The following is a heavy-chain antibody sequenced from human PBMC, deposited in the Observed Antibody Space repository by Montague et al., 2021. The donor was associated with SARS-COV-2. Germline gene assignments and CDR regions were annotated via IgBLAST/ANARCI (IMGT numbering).Heavy chain of an antibody. CDR1: WDSVSNNRAA. CDR2: TYYTSKWYN. Sequence: CAISWDSVSNNRAAWNWVRQSPSRGLEWLGRTYYTSKWYNDYALFVKSRITINPDTSKNQVSLRLNSVTPEDTAIYFCAREVDNYFGYWGQGTLVTVSS. J-gene: IGHJ4*02. D-gene: IGHD3-9*01. CDR3: AREVDNYFGY. V-gene: IGHV6-1*01.